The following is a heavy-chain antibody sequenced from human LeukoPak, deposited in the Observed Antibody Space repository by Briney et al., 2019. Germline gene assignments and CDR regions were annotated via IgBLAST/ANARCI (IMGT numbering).Heavy chain of an antibody. CDR3: ARDQSSGWFYFDY. CDR2: IYSGGST. J-gene: IGHJ4*02. CDR1: GFTVSSNY. Sequence: GGSLRLSCAASGFTVSSNYMSWVGQAPGKGLEWVSVIYSGGSTYYADSVNGRFTISRDNSKNTLYLQMNSLRAEDTAVYYCARDQSSGWFYFDYWGQGTLVTVSS. V-gene: IGHV3-66*01. D-gene: IGHD6-19*01.